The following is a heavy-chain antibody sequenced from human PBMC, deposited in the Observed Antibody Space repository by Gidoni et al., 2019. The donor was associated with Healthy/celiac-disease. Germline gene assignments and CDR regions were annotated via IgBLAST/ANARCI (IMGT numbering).Heavy chain of an antibody. V-gene: IGHV3-30-3*01. CDR2: ISYDASNK. Sequence: QVQLVESGGGVVQPGRALRLSCAAPGFPFSSYALHWVRQAPGKGLEWVAVISYDASNKYYAASVKGRFTISRDNTKNTLYLQMNSLRAEDTAVYYCARERGFPWGRGDYWGQGTLVTVSS. CDR1: GFPFSSYA. CDR3: ARERGFPWGRGDY. J-gene: IGHJ4*02. D-gene: IGHD7-27*01.